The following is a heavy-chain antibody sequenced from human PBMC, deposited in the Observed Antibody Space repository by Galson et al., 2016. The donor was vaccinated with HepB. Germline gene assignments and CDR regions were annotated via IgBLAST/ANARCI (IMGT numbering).Heavy chain of an antibody. Sequence: SLRLSCAASGFTVSSTYMNWVRQAPGKGLEWVSIIYSGGTTYQADSVKGRLTIPRDNSNNTLYLQMNSLRHEDPPVYSCPGRGASSSSWYPDNQYGMDVWGQGTRVTVSS. V-gene: IGHV3-66*04. CDR1: GFTVSSTY. J-gene: IGHJ6*02. D-gene: IGHD6-13*01. CDR3: PGRGASSSSWYPDNQYGMDV. CDR2: IYSGGTT.